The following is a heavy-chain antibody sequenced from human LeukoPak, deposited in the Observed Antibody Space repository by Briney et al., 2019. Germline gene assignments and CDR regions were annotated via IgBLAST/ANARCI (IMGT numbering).Heavy chain of an antibody. J-gene: IGHJ6*02. CDR2: INSDGSST. CDR3: ARGDYYDSSGYSYYYYGMDV. Sequence: GGSLRLPCAASGFTFSSYWMHWVRQAPGKGLVWVSRINSDGSSTSYADSVKGRFTISRDNAKNTLYLQMNSLRAEDTAVYYCARGDYYDSSGYSYYYYGMDVWGQGTTVTVSS. CDR1: GFTFSSYW. V-gene: IGHV3-74*01. D-gene: IGHD3-22*01.